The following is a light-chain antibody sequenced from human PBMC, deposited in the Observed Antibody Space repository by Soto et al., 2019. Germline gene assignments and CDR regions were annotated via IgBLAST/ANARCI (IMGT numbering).Light chain of an antibody. V-gene: IGLV2-23*02. CDR3: CTYGGSYV. CDR2: EVS. CDR1: SSDVGSYNL. Sequence: QSALTQPASVSGSPGHSITISCTGTSSDVGSYNLVSWYQQHPGKAPKVMIYEVSKRPSGVSNRFSGSKSGNTASLTISGLQAEDEADYYCCTYGGSYVFGPGTKVTVL. J-gene: IGLJ1*01.